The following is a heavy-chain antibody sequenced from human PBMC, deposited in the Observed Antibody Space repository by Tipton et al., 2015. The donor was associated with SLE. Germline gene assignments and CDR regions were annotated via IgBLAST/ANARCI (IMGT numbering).Heavy chain of an antibody. CDR2: LDPSGGST. CDR3: AGAADSYDY. V-gene: IGHV1-46*01. CDR1: GYTFTSYH. D-gene: IGHD6-13*01. J-gene: IGHJ4*02. Sequence: QSGAEVKKPGASVKVSCKASGYTFTSYHMDWVRQAPGQGLEWMGRLDPSGGSTYYAQNFQGRVTMTRDTSTSTVYMELSGLKYEDTAVYYCAGAADSYDYWGQGTLVTVSS.